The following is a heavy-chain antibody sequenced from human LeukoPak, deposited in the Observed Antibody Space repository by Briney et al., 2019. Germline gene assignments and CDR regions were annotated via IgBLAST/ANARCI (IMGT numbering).Heavy chain of an antibody. CDR3: AREGTAMVNDY. CDR1: KFTFTAYY. J-gene: IGHJ4*02. V-gene: IGHV1-2*02. Sequence: ASVKVXCKAIKFTFTAYYIHWVRQAPGHGLEWMGWINPNSGVTNYAQKFQGRVTMTRDTAISTAYMDLSRLTSDDTAFYYCAREGTAMVNDYWGQGTLVTVSS. CDR2: INPNSGVT. D-gene: IGHD5-18*01.